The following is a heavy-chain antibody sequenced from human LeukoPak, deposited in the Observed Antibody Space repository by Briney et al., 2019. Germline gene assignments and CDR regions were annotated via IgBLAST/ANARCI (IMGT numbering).Heavy chain of an antibody. Sequence: GESLKISCKGSGYSFTSYWIGWVRQMPGKGLEWMEIIYPGDSDTRYSPSFQGQVTISADKSISTAYLQWSSLKASDTAMYYCARQDRLGLGYYGMDVWGQGTTVTVSS. V-gene: IGHV5-51*01. CDR1: GYSFTSYW. J-gene: IGHJ6*02. D-gene: IGHD6-19*01. CDR3: ARQDRLGLGYYGMDV. CDR2: IYPGDSDT.